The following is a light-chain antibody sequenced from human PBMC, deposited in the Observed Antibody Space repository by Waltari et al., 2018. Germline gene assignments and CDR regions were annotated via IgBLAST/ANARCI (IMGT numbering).Light chain of an antibody. J-gene: IGKJ1*01. CDR2: GAS. CDR1: QSFYNDE. CDR3: QQYGRSPRT. Sequence: DIVLTQSPGTLSLSPGEGATLSCRANQSFYNDELAWYQQRPGQAPRLLIYGASTRATGIPDRCSGSGSGTDFTLTISRLEPEDFAVYYCQQYGRSPRTFGQGTKVEVK. V-gene: IGKV3-20*01.